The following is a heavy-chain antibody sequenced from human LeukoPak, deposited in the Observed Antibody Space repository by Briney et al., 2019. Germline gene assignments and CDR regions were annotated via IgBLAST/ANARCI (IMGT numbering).Heavy chain of an antibody. V-gene: IGHV3-74*01. CDR3: ARGTATTAGIDS. CDR2: INIDGSST. Sequence: KSGGSLRLSCATSGFTFSSHWMHWVRQAPGEGLVWVSHINIDGSSTTYGDPAKGRFTVSRDSATLFLQMNSLRVDDTAIYYCARGTATTAGIDSWGLGTLVTVSS. CDR1: GFTFSSHW. D-gene: IGHD6-13*01. J-gene: IGHJ4*02.